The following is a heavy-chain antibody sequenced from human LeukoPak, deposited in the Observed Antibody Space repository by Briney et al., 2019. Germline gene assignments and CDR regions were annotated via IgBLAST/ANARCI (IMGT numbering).Heavy chain of an antibody. V-gene: IGHV1-69*04. Sequence: ASVKVSCKASGGTFSSYAISWVRQAPGQGLEWMGRIIPILGIANYAQKFQGRVTITADKSTSTAYMELSSLRSEDTAVYYCARDPGEQWPTFDYWGQGTLVTVSS. CDR2: IIPILGIA. J-gene: IGHJ4*02. CDR3: ARDPGEQWPTFDY. D-gene: IGHD6-19*01. CDR1: GGTFSSYA.